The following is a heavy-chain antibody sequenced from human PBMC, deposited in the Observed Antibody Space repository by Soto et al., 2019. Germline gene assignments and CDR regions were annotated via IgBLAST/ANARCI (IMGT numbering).Heavy chain of an antibody. CDR3: AHSLIGYYYDSSGSNWFDP. J-gene: IGHJ5*02. CDR2: IYWDDDK. V-gene: IGHV2-5*02. CDR1: GFSLSTSGVG. Sequence: SGPTLVNPTQTLTLTCTFSGFSLSTSGVGVGWIRQPPGKALEWLALIYWDDDKRYSPSLKSRLTITKDISKNQVVLTMTNMDPVDTATYYCAHSLIGYYYDSSGSNWFDPWGQGTLVTVSS. D-gene: IGHD3-22*01.